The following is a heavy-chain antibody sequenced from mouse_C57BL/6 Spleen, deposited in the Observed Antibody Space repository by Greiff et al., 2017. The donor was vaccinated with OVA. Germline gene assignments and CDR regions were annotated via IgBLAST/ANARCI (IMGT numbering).Heavy chain of an antibody. J-gene: IGHJ3*01. CDR1: GYTFTSYW. Sequence: QVQLQQPGTELVKPGASVKLSCKASGYTFTSYWMHWVKQRPGQGLEWIGNINPSNGGTNYNEKFKSKATVTVDKSSSTAYMQLSSLTSEDSAVYYCARERYGSSPAWFAYWGQGTLVTVSA. V-gene: IGHV1-53*01. CDR3: ARERYGSSPAWFAY. D-gene: IGHD1-1*01. CDR2: INPSNGGT.